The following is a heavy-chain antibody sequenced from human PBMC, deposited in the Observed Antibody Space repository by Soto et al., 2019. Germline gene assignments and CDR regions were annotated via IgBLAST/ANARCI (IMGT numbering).Heavy chain of an antibody. CDR1: GDSFSSYA. CDR2: IIPIFETA. V-gene: IGHV1-69*01. CDR3: AASDSSSWQHDY. J-gene: IGHJ4*02. D-gene: IGHD6-13*01. Sequence: QVQLVQSGAELKKPGSSVRVSCKISGDSFSSYAISWVRRAPGEGLEWVGGIIPIFETANYAQKFQGRVTITAVESTTTAYMEMTRLRPEDTAIFYCAASDSSSWQHDYWGQGTLITVSS.